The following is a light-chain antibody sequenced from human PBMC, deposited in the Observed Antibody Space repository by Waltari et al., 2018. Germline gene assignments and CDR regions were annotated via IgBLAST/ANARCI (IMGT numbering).Light chain of an antibody. V-gene: IGKV3-20*01. CDR2: GAS. Sequence: EIVLTQSPGTLSLSPGERANLPCRASQSVGRSLAWYQQKPGQAPRLLIYGASSRATGVPDRFSGSGSGTDFSLTISRLEPEDFAVYYCQHYVRLPVTFGQGTRVEIK. CDR1: QSVGRS. J-gene: IGKJ1*01. CDR3: QHYVRLPVT.